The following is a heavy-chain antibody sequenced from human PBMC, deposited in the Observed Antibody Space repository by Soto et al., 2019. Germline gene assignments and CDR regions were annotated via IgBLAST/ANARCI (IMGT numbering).Heavy chain of an antibody. Sequence: SETLSLTCAVYGGSFGVDYWSWVRQPPGKGLEWIEEINRSGSISYNPSLESRVTISVDTSKSQFSLSLYSVTAADTAVYYCARRDDSSAYCFDPWSQGTLVTVSS. J-gene: IGHJ5*02. D-gene: IGHD3-22*01. V-gene: IGHV4-34*01. CDR1: GGSFGVDY. CDR3: ARRDDSSAYCFDP. CDR2: INRSGSI.